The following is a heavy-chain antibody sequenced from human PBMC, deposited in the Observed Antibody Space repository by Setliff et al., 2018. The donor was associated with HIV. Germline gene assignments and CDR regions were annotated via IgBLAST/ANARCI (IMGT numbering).Heavy chain of an antibody. CDR3: ARGEPTYYCARDTMWAFDI. CDR1: GGSISSGGYY. Sequence: SETLSLTCTVSGGSISSGGYYWSWIRQHPGKGLEWIGYIYYSGSTYYNPSLKSLVTISVDTSKNQFSLKLSSVTAADTAVYYCARGEPTYYCARDTMWAFDIWGQGTLVTVSS. V-gene: IGHV4-31*01. CDR2: IYYSGST. J-gene: IGHJ3*02. D-gene: IGHD3-10*01.